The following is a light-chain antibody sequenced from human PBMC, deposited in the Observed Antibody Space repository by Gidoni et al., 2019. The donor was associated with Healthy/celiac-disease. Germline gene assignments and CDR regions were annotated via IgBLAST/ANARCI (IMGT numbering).Light chain of an antibody. CDR1: QGISSY. CDR3: QQLNSYRT. Sequence: IQLTQSPSSLSASVGDRVTITCRASQGISSYLAWYQQKPGKAPKLLIYAAATLQRGVPSSFSGSGAGTDFTLISSSLQHEDVATYYCQQLNSYRTFGGGTKVEIK. J-gene: IGKJ4*01. V-gene: IGKV1-9*01. CDR2: AAA.